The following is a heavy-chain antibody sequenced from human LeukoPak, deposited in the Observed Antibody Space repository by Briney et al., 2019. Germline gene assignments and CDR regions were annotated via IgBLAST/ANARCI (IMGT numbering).Heavy chain of an antibody. Sequence: PSETLSLTCTVSGGSISGSISSYYWSWIRQPPGKGLEWIGYIYYSGTTNYNPSLRSRVTVSIDTSKNQFSLRLTSVTAADTAVYYCARARGYSYGSYMDVWGKGTTVTVSS. CDR2: IYYSGTT. J-gene: IGHJ6*03. CDR1: GGSISGSISSYY. V-gene: IGHV4-61*01. CDR3: ARARGYSYGSYMDV. D-gene: IGHD5-18*01.